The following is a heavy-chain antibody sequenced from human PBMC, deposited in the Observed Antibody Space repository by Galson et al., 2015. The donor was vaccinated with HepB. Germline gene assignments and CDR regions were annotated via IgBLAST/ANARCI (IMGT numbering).Heavy chain of an antibody. CDR3: ARGFIAAGRSDAFDI. Sequence: TLSLPCSVSGGSISSGNYYWNWIRQPAGKGLEWIGRIYSSGSIKYNPSHKSRVTMSVDTSQNQISLKLSSVTAADTAVYYCARGFIAAGRSDAFDIWGQGTMVTVSS. CDR1: GGSISSGNYY. V-gene: IGHV4-61*02. CDR2: IYSSGSI. J-gene: IGHJ3*02. D-gene: IGHD6-13*01.